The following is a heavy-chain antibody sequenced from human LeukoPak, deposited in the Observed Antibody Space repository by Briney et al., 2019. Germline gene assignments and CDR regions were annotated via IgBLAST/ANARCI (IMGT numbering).Heavy chain of an antibody. CDR2: ISAYNGNT. J-gene: IGHJ6*02. D-gene: IGHD1-26*01. Sequence: GASVKVSCKASGYTFTSYGISWVRQAPGQGLEWMGWISAYNGNTNYAQKLQGRVTMTTDTSTSTAYMELRSLRSDDTAVYYCARDLPDSGSYSLYYYYGMDVWGQGTTVTVSS. V-gene: IGHV1-18*01. CDR1: GYTFTSYG. CDR3: ARDLPDSGSYSLYYYYGMDV.